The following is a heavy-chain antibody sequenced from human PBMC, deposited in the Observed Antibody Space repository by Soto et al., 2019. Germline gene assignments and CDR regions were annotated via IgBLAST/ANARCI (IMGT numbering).Heavy chain of an antibody. J-gene: IGHJ3*02. CDR2: ISGGGDGT. Sequence: EVQLLESGGGLVQPGGSLRLSCAASGFTFINYAMTWVRQAPGKGLEWVSTISGGGDGTYYADSVKGRFTISRDNSRNTVNLQIITRRPKNTALFSCAKKGLVSFGPFLIIGASHTALDTWGQGTMAPSLQ. V-gene: IGHV3-23*01. CDR3: AKKGLVSFGPFLIIGASHTALDT. CDR1: GFTFINYA. D-gene: IGHD3-3*01.